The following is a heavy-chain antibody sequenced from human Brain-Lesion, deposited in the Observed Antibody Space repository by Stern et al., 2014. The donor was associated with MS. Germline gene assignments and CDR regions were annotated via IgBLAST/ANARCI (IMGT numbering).Heavy chain of an antibody. D-gene: IGHD1-26*01. CDR3: ARGHWELLGNNYFDS. V-gene: IGHV4-61*02. Sequence: QLQLQESGPGLVKPSQTLSLTCTVSGASISSGTSYWSWIRQPAGGGLEWIGRLHASGATYYNPSLQSRVTTSGDTSKDPFSLNLNSLTAADTAVYYCARGHWELLGNNYFDSWGQGTLVTVSS. CDR2: LHASGAT. J-gene: IGHJ4*02. CDR1: GASISSGTSY.